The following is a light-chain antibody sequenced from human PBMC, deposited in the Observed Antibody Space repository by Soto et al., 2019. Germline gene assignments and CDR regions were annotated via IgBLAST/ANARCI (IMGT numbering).Light chain of an antibody. CDR3: ERYDYLRHV. CDR2: DAS. CDR1: QDISNY. V-gene: IGKV1-33*01. Sequence: DIQMTQSPSSLSASVGDRVTITCQASQDISNYLNWYQQKPGKAPKLLSYDASNLETGDPSRFSRSGSGTDFTFTISSLQPEDIATYYCERYDYLRHVFGGGTKVEIK. J-gene: IGKJ4*01.